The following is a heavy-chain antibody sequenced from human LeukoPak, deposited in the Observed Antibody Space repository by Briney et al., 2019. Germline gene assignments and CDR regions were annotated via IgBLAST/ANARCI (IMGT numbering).Heavy chain of an antibody. V-gene: IGHV1-18*01. CDR1: GYTFTSYG. CDR3: ARDGNCSSTSCYPLDY. Sequence: ASVNVSCKASGYTFTSYGISWVRQAPGQGLEWMGWISAYNGNTNYAQKLQGRVTMTTDTSTSTAYMELRSLRSDDTAVYYCARDGNCSSTSCYPLDYWGQGTLVTVSS. D-gene: IGHD2-2*03. J-gene: IGHJ4*02. CDR2: ISAYNGNT.